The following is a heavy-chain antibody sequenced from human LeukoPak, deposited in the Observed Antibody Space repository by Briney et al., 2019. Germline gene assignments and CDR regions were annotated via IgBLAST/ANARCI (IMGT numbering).Heavy chain of an antibody. Sequence: LGGSLRLSCAASGFTVSSNYMSWVRQAPGKGLEWVSAISGSGGSTYYADSVKGRFTISRDNSKNTLYLQMNSLRAEDTAVYYCAKGERIQPWGSTDYWGQGTLVTVSS. V-gene: IGHV3-23*01. CDR3: AKGERIQPWGSTDY. J-gene: IGHJ4*02. D-gene: IGHD3-16*01. CDR2: ISGSGGST. CDR1: GFTVSSNY.